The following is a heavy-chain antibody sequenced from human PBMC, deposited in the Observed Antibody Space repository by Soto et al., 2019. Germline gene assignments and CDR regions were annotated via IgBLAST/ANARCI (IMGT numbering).Heavy chain of an antibody. J-gene: IGHJ4*02. CDR1: EFTFSSFE. CDR2: ISDNGTTI. D-gene: IGHD6-13*01. CDR3: VRFGGAAAGPGDY. Sequence: GGSLRLSCVASEFTFSSFEMNWVRQAPGKGLEWVSHISDNGTTIYYTYSVQGRFTISRDNARRSLYLQMNSLRVEDSGVYYCVRFGGAAAGPGDYWGQGTLVTVSS. V-gene: IGHV3-48*03.